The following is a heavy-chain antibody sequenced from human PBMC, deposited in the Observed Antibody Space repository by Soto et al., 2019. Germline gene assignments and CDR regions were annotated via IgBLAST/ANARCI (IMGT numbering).Heavy chain of an antibody. D-gene: IGHD2-21*02. J-gene: IGHJ6*03. CDR2: IYTGDTT. CDR3: ATELTAGYMDV. CDR1: GLTVTGFD. V-gene: IGHV3-66*01. Sequence: EVQLVESVGGLVQPGVSLRLSCVGSGLTVTGFDMTWLRLAPGKGLEPISAIYTGDTTFYVDSVKGRFTISRDDPRNTLYLQMDSRTAEDTAVYYCATELTAGYMDVWGKGTTVTVSS.